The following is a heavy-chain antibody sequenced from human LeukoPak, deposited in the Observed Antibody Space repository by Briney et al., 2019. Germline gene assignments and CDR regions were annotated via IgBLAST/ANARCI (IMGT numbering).Heavy chain of an antibody. V-gene: IGHV4-31*03. Sequence: SETLSLTCTVSGGSINSGGYYWSWIRQHPGKGLKWIGYIYYSGSTYYNPSLKSRVTISVDTSKNQFSLKLSSVTAADTAVYYCAKTYYDILTGYRPFDYWGQGTLVTVSS. CDR3: AKTYYDILTGYRPFDY. J-gene: IGHJ4*02. CDR2: IYYSGST. D-gene: IGHD3-9*01. CDR1: GGSINSGGYY.